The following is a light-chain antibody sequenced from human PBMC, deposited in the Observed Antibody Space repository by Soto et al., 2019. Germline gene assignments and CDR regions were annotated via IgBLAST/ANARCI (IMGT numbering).Light chain of an antibody. CDR3: QQYNSYPIT. V-gene: IGKV1-5*03. CDR2: KAS. Sequence: DLQMTQSPSTLSASVGDRVTITCRASQSISSWLAWYQQKPGKAPKLLIYKASSLESGVPSRFSGSGSGTEFTLTISSLQPDDVATYYCQQYNSYPITFGQGTRLEIK. J-gene: IGKJ5*01. CDR1: QSISSW.